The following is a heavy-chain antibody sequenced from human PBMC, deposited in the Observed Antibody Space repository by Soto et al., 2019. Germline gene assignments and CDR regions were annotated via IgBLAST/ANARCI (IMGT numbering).Heavy chain of an antibody. Sequence: GGSLRLSCAASGFTFSSYAMSWVRQAPGKGLEWVSAISGSGGSTYYADSVKGRFTISRDNSKNTLYLQMNSLRAEDTAVYYCAKDRINCNPTSGYWFDPWGQGTLVTVSS. J-gene: IGHJ5*02. D-gene: IGHD1-1*01. CDR2: ISGSGGST. V-gene: IGHV3-23*01. CDR1: GFTFSSYA. CDR3: AKDRINCNPTSGYWFDP.